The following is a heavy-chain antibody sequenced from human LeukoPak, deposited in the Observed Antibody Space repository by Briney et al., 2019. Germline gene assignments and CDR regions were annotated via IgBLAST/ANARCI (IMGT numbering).Heavy chain of an antibody. J-gene: IGHJ4*02. CDR3: ARDFVAEEVF. D-gene: IGHD6-19*01. CDR1: GDSIRSSGYY. V-gene: IGHV4-39*07. CDR2: IFYSGST. Sequence: SETLSLTCTVSGDSIRSSGYYWVWIRQPPGKGLEWLGSIFYSGSTQYNASLKSRVSISLDTSKNQFSLHLKSVTPADTAVYYCARDFVAEEVFWGPGALVTVSS.